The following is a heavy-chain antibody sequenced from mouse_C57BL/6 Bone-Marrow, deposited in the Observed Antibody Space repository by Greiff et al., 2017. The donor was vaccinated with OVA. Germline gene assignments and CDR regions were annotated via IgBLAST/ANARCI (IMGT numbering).Heavy chain of an antibody. CDR2: ISSGSSTI. D-gene: IGHD1-1*01. CDR3: ARHYYGKDFDV. J-gene: IGHJ1*03. V-gene: IGHV5-17*01. CDR1: GFTFSDYG. Sequence: DVHLVESGGGLVKPGGSLKLSCAASGFTFSDYGMHWVRQAPEKGLEWVAYISSGSSTIYYADTVKGRFTISRDNAKNTLFLQMTSLRSEDTAMYYCARHYYGKDFDVWGTGTTVTVSS.